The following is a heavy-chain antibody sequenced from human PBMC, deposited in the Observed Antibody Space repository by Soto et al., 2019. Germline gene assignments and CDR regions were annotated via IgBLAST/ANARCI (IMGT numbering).Heavy chain of an antibody. D-gene: IGHD1-7*01. CDR3: ARANNWNYESGYFDY. J-gene: IGHJ4*02. Sequence: GGSLRLSCAASGFTFSNYAMSWVRQAPGEGLEWVSSISGSGGSTYYADSVKGRFTFSRDNSRNTVYLQMNSLRAEDTAVYYCARANNWNYESGYFDYWGQGTLVTVSS. CDR2: ISGSGGST. CDR1: GFTFSNYA. V-gene: IGHV3-23*01.